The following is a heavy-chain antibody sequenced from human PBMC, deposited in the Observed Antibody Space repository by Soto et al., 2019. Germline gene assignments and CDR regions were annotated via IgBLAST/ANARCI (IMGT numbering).Heavy chain of an antibody. CDR1: GFTFSSYA. Sequence: GGSLRLSCAASGFTFSSYAMHWVRQAPGKGLEWVAVISYDGSNKYYADSVKGRFTISRDNSKNTLYLQMNSLRAEDTAVYYCARDVLRFLESGRYYYYYYGMDVWGQGTTVTVSS. V-gene: IGHV3-30-3*01. CDR3: ARDVLRFLESGRYYYYYYGMDV. D-gene: IGHD3-3*01. J-gene: IGHJ6*02. CDR2: ISYDGSNK.